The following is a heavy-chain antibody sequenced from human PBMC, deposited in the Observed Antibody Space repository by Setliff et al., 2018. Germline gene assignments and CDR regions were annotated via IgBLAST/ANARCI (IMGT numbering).Heavy chain of an antibody. Sequence: SETLSLTCTVSGGSISSSSYYWSWIRQPAGKGLEWIGYIYSSGSTYYNPSLKSRVTISVDTSKNRFSLKLNSVTAADMAVYYCAREQWLDPPGYYYMDVWAKGTTVTVSS. CDR3: AREQWLDPPGYYYMDV. J-gene: IGHJ6*03. CDR1: GGSISSSSYY. CDR2: IYSSGST. V-gene: IGHV4-61*10. D-gene: IGHD6-19*01.